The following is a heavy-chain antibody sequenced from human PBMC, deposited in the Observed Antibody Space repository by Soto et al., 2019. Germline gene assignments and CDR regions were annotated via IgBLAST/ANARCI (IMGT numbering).Heavy chain of an antibody. Sequence: QVQLVQSGAEVKKPGASVKVSCKASGYTFTSYFIHWVRQAPGQGLEWMGIINPSGGSTGYEQKFQGRVTMARDTSTSTVYMELSGLRSEDTAVYYCARRSCSDANCYSNWLDPWGQGTLVTVSS. CDR1: GYTFTSYF. V-gene: IGHV1-46*01. CDR2: INPSGGST. CDR3: ARRSCSDANCYSNWLDP. J-gene: IGHJ5*02. D-gene: IGHD2-15*01.